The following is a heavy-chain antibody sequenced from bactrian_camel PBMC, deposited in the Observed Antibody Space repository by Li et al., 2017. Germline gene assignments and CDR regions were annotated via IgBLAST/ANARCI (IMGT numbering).Heavy chain of an antibody. CDR3: ARRTSRGCYSYTEGRFGLERSGFAY. J-gene: IGHJ6*01. V-gene: IGHV3S54*01. CDR1: GYTYSINC. CDR2: IYLGGGVP. Sequence: HVQLVESGGGSVQPGGSLRLSCDASGYTYSINCMGRYRQSPGKEREGVAAIYLGGGVPYYTDSVKGRFTISRDGAQRTIHIQMNRLEPEDTGVYYCARRTSRGCYSYTEGRFGLERSGFAYWGQGTQVTVS. D-gene: IGHD2*01.